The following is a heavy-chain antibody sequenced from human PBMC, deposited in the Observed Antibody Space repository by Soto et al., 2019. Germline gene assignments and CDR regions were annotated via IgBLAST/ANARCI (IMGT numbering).Heavy chain of an antibody. CDR2: ISAYNGNT. Sequence: QVQLVPSGAEVKKPGASVKVSCKASGYTFTSYAISWVRQAPGQGLEWMGWISAYNGNTNYAQNFQCRVTLTTDTSTTTAYMELRSLRSDDTAVYYCARDAAAGLNDYWGQGTLVTVSS. CDR3: ARDAAAGLNDY. D-gene: IGHD6-13*01. V-gene: IGHV1-18*01. J-gene: IGHJ4*02. CDR1: GYTFTSYA.